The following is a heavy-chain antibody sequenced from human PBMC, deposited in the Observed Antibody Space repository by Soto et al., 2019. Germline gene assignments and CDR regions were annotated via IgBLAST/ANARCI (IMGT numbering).Heavy chain of an antibody. CDR3: AGRSGSSDY. D-gene: IGHD3-10*01. J-gene: IGHJ4*02. CDR2: INQDGSER. CDR1: GFTFTNYW. V-gene: IGHV3-7*01. Sequence: GGSLRLSCVASGFTFTNYWMTWVRQAPGKGLEWVANINQDGSERTHVDSVKGRFTISRDNSKNTLYLQMDSLRAEDTAVYYCAGRSGSSDYWGRGTLVTVSS.